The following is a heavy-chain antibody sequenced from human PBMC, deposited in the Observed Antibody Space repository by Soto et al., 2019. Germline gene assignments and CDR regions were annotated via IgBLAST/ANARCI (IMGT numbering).Heavy chain of an antibody. CDR2: IYYSGST. Sequence: PSETLSLTCTVSGGSISSGGYYWSWIRQHPGKGLEWIGYIYYSGSTYYNPSLKSRVTISVDTSKNQISLKLNFVTAEDTAVYYCARGMAVAGHFSDSWGQGTPVTVSS. J-gene: IGHJ4*02. D-gene: IGHD6-19*01. CDR1: GGSISSGGYY. V-gene: IGHV4-31*03. CDR3: ARGMAVAGHFSDS.